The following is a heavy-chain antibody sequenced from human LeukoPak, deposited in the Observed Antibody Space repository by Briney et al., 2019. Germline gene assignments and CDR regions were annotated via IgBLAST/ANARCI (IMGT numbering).Heavy chain of an antibody. CDR3: ARVPLVPAAMSGYFDL. Sequence: SETLSLTCAVYGGSFSGYYWSWIRQPPGKGLEWIGEINHSGSTNYNPSLKSRVTISVDTSKNQFSLKLSSVTAADTAVYYCARVPLVPAAMSGYFDLWGRGTLVTVSS. CDR2: INHSGST. V-gene: IGHV4-34*01. J-gene: IGHJ2*01. CDR1: GGSFSGYY. D-gene: IGHD2-2*01.